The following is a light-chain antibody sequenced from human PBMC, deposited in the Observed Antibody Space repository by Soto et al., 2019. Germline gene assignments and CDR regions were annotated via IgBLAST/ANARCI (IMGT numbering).Light chain of an antibody. Sequence: DIQMSQSPSSLSTSVGDRVTITCRASQSISTYLNWYQHKPGKAPKLLIYRASTLESGVPSRFSGSESGTDFTLTISSLQPEDFATYYCQQRHSTPYTFGKGTKVDIK. CDR3: QQRHSTPYT. V-gene: IGKV1-39*01. CDR2: RAS. J-gene: IGKJ2*01. CDR1: QSISTY.